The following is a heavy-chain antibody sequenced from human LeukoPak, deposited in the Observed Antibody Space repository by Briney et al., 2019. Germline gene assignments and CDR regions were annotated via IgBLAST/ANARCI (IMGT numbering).Heavy chain of an antibody. D-gene: IGHD6-19*01. V-gene: IGHV3-21*01. J-gene: IGHJ4*02. CDR3: ARAPTFSGWFDY. CDR2: ISSSSSYI. Sequence: GGSLRLSCAASGFTFNSMNWVRQAPGKGLEWVSSISSSSSYIYYADSVKGRFTISRDNAKNSLYLQMNSLRVEDTAVYYCARAPTFSGWFDYWGQGTLVTVSS. CDR1: GFTFNS.